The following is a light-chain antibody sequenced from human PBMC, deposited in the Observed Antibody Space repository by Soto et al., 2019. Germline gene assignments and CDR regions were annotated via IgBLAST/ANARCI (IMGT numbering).Light chain of an antibody. CDR2: GAS. Sequence: EIVMTQSPATLSVSPGERVTLSCRASKSVSSNLAWYQQKPGQAPRLLIYGASTRATGIPARFSGSGSGTEFTLTISSLQSEDFAVYYCQQYNDWPPKITFGQGTRLEIK. CDR1: KSVSSN. CDR3: QQYNDWPPKIT. V-gene: IGKV3-15*01. J-gene: IGKJ5*01.